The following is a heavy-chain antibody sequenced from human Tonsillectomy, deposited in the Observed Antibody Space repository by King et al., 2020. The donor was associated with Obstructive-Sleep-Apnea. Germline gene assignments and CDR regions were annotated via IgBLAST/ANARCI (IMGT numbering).Heavy chain of an antibody. J-gene: IGHJ4*02. D-gene: IGHD3-10*01. CDR2: ITYDGNKK. CDR1: GFTFSSDG. CDR3: AKCYNSGSYYNGPRG. Sequence: QLVQSGGGVVQPGGSLRLSCSASGFTFSSDGMHWGRQAPGKGLEWGAGITYDGNKKYYADSVQGRFTISRDNSKNTLYLQMNSLRAEDTAMYYCAKCYNSGSYYNGPRGWGQGTLVTVSS. V-gene: IGHV3-30*18.